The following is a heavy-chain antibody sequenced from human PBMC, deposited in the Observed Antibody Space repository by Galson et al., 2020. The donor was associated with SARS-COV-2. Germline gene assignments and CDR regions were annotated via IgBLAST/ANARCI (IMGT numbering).Heavy chain of an antibody. D-gene: IGHD2-21*02. CDR3: VRDHGNVTIGRISGAFDV. J-gene: IGHJ3*01. CDR1: GFTFDDYG. V-gene: IGHV3-20*04. CDR2: TNWNGGSP. Sequence: SGGSLRLSCAASGFTFDDYGMGWVRLVPGKGLEWVSGTNWNGGSPTYAGSVKGRFTISRDNAKNFLFLQLNSLRVDDTALYFCVRDHGNVTIGRISGAFDVWGRGTVVSVSS.